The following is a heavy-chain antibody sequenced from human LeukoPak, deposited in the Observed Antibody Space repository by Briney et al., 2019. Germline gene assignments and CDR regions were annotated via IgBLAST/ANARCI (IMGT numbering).Heavy chain of an antibody. J-gene: IGHJ4*02. CDR2: ISAYNGNT. CDR1: GYTFTSYG. D-gene: IGHD2-2*01. CDR3: ARGSPVAYCSSTSCYPDY. Sequence: GASVKVSCKASGYTFTSYGISWVRQAPGQGLEWMGWISAYNGNTNYAQKLQGRVTMTTDTSTSTAYMELRSLRSDDTAVYYCARGSPVAYCSSTSCYPDYWGQGTLVTVSS. V-gene: IGHV1-18*01.